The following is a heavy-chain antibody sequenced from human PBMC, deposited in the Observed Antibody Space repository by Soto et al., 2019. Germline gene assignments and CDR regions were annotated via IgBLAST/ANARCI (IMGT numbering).Heavy chain of an antibody. D-gene: IGHD1-26*01. CDR3: ARAIKRWEVNYYFDF. V-gene: IGHV1-69*06. CDR1: GSTFNNFA. J-gene: IGHJ4*02. CDR2: IVVDSNTA. Sequence: QVVLLQSGAEVKEPGSSVRVSCQVSGSTFNNFAFSWVRQAPGHGPEWMGGIVVDSNTAEYSQRFQDRVTITADTSTDTLDMELGSLGFEDTAVYYCARAIKRWEVNYYFDFWGQGTLVTVSS.